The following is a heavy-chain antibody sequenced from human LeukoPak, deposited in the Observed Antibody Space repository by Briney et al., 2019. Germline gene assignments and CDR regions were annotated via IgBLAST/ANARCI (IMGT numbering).Heavy chain of an antibody. Sequence: SQTLSLTCTVSGGSISSYYWSWIRQPPGKGLEWIGYIYYSGSTNYNPSLKSRVTISVDTSKNQFSLKLSSVTAADTAVYYCARDNPHYYDSSGFFDYWGQGTLVTVSS. CDR3: ARDNPHYYDSSGFFDY. CDR2: IYYSGST. D-gene: IGHD3-22*01. V-gene: IGHV4-59*01. CDR1: GGSISSYY. J-gene: IGHJ4*02.